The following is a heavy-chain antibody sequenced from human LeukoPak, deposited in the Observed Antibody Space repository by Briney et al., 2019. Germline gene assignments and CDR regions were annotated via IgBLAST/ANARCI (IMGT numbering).Heavy chain of an antibody. J-gene: IGHJ6*03. V-gene: IGHV1-8*01. Sequence: ASVKVSCKASVYTFTSYDINWVRQATGQGLEWMGWMNPNSGNTGYAQKFQGRVTMTRNTSISTAYMELSSLRSEDTAVYYCARVIDWSSSWYRWHYYYYMDVWGKGTTVTVSS. CDR3: ARVIDWSSSWYRWHYYYYMDV. CDR2: MNPNSGNT. CDR1: VYTFTSYD. D-gene: IGHD6-13*01.